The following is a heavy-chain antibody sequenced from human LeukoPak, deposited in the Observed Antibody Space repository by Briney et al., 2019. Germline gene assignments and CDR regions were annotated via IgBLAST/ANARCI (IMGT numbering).Heavy chain of an antibody. Sequence: SQTLSLTCAISGDSVSINSAAWNWLRQSPSRGLEWLGRTYYRSKWYNDYAVSVKSRITINPDTSKNQFSLQLNSVTPEDTAVYYCARATYYYGSGSYLFDYWGQGTLVTVSS. CDR2: TYYRSKWYN. D-gene: IGHD3-10*01. J-gene: IGHJ4*02. V-gene: IGHV6-1*01. CDR1: GDSVSINSAA. CDR3: ARATYYYGSGSYLFDY.